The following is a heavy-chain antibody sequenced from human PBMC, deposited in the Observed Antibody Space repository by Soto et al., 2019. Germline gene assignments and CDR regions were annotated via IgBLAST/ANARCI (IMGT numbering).Heavy chain of an antibody. J-gene: IGHJ4*02. CDR2: IYYSGST. CDR1: GGSISSSSYY. D-gene: IGHD3-10*01. Sequence: PSETLSLTCTVSGGSISSSSYYWGWIRQPPGKGLEWIGSIYYSGSTYYNPSLKSRVTISVDTSKNQFSLKLSSVTAADTAVYYCARHSRDYGSGSYYFDYWGQGTLVTVSS. CDR3: ARHSRDYGSGSYYFDY. V-gene: IGHV4-39*01.